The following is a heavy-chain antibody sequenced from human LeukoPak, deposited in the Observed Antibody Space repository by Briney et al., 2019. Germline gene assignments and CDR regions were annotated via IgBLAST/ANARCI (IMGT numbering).Heavy chain of an antibody. Sequence: ASVKVSCKASGYTFTNYLIHWVRQAPGQGLEWMGWINPNSGGTNYAQKFQGRVTMTRDTSISTAYMELSRLRSDDTAVYYCARGRGRDSRNNWFDPWGQGTLVTVSS. D-gene: IGHD3-22*01. CDR3: ARGRGRDSRNNWFDP. J-gene: IGHJ5*02. CDR2: INPNSGGT. V-gene: IGHV1-2*02. CDR1: GYTFTNYL.